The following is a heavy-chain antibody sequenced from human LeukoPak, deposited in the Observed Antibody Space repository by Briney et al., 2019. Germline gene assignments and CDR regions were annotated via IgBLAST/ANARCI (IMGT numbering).Heavy chain of an antibody. Sequence: GGSLRLSCAASGFTFSSYSMNWVRQAPGKGLEWVSYISSSSSTIYYADSVKGRFTISRDSAKNSLYLQMNSLRAEDTAVYYCARDLSDGDGPGSPGGDYWGQGTLVTVSS. CDR1: GFTFSSYS. CDR2: ISSSSSTI. D-gene: IGHD4-17*01. V-gene: IGHV3-48*01. J-gene: IGHJ4*02. CDR3: ARDLSDGDGPGSPGGDY.